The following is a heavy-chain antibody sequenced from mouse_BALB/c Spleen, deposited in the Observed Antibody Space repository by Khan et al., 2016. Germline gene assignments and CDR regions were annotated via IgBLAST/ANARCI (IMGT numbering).Heavy chain of an antibody. D-gene: IGHD2-2*01. Sequence: EVELVESGAELVKPGASVKLSCTASGFNIKDTYIHWVKQRPEQGLEWIGRIDPANGNTKYDPKFQGKATITADTSSNTAYLQVSSLTSEDTAVYYSARDYGYLYWTMDYWGQGTSVTASS. CDR2: IDPANGNT. V-gene: IGHV14-3*02. CDR3: ARDYGYLYWTMDY. J-gene: IGHJ4*01. CDR1: GFNIKDTY.